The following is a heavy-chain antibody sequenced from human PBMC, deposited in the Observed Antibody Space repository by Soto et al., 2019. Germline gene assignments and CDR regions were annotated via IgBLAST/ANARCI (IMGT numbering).Heavy chain of an antibody. Sequence: EVQLLESGGGLVQPGGSLRLSCAASGFTFSSYAMSWVRQAPGKGLEWVSAISGSGGSTYYADSVKGRFTISRDNSKNTLYLQMNSLRAEDTAVYYCAKALSYSSSWYFLTFDYWGQGTLVTVSS. CDR1: GFTFSSYA. CDR3: AKALSYSSSWYFLTFDY. D-gene: IGHD6-13*01. CDR2: ISGSGGST. J-gene: IGHJ4*02. V-gene: IGHV3-23*01.